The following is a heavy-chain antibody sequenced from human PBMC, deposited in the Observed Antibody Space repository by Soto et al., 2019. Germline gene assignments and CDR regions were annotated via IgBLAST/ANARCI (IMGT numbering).Heavy chain of an antibody. Sequence: TSETLSLTCAVSGGSISSSNWWSWVRQPPGKGLEWIGEIYHSGSTNYNPSLKSRVTISVDKSKNQFSLKLSSVTAADTAVYYCARDPCSGGSCYEVPHYGMDVWGKGTTVTVAS. D-gene: IGHD2-15*01. J-gene: IGHJ6*04. V-gene: IGHV4-4*02. CDR1: GGSISSSNW. CDR3: ARDPCSGGSCYEVPHYGMDV. CDR2: IYHSGST.